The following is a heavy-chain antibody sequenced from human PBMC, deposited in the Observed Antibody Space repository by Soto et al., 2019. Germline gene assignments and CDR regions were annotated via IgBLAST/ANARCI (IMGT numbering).Heavy chain of an antibody. Sequence: SGGSLRLSCAASGFTVSSNYMSWVRQAPGKGLEWVSVIYSGGSTYYADSVKGRFTISRDNSKNTLYLQMNSLRAEDTAVYYCARGWGANSYGMDVWGQGTTVTVSS. V-gene: IGHV3-53*01. J-gene: IGHJ6*02. CDR3: ARGWGANSYGMDV. CDR2: IYSGGST. CDR1: GFTVSSNY. D-gene: IGHD3-16*01.